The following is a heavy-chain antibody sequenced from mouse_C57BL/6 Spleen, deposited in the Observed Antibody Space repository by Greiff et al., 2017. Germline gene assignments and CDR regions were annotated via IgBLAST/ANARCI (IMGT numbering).Heavy chain of an antibody. J-gene: IGHJ4*01. D-gene: IGHD2-4*01. CDR1: GYTFTSYW. Sequence: QVQLKESGAELVKPGASVKMSCKASGYTFTSYWITWVKQRPGQGLEWIGDIYPGSGSTNYNEKFKSKATLTVDTSSSTAYMQLSSLTSEDSAVYYCARGGGLRRGVYYAMDYWGQGTSVTVSS. CDR2: IYPGSGST. V-gene: IGHV1-55*01. CDR3: ARGGGLRRGVYYAMDY.